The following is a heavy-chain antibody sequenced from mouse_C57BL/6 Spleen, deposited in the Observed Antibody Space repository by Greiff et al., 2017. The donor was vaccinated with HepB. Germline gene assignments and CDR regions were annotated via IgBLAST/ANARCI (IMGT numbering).Heavy chain of an antibody. Sequence: VKLMESGPELVKPGASVKISCKASGYAFSSSWMNWVKQRPGKGLEWIGRIYPGDGDTNYNGKFKGKATLTADKSSSTAYMQLSSLTSEDSAVYFCARRHYGYDDWFAYWGQGTLVTVSA. CDR2: IYPGDGDT. D-gene: IGHD2-2*01. CDR3: ARRHYGYDDWFAY. CDR1: GYAFSSSW. V-gene: IGHV1-82*01. J-gene: IGHJ3*01.